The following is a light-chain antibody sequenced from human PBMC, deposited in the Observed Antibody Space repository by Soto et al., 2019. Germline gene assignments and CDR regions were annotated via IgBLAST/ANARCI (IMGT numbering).Light chain of an antibody. V-gene: IGKV1-5*03. CDR1: QSISSC. CDR2: KAS. J-gene: IGKJ1*01. CDR3: QQYSSYAWT. Sequence: DIQMTQSPSPLAASVGDRVTITCRASQSISSCLAWYQQKPGKAPHRLISKASSLGSGVPSRFSGSGSGTDFTLTISSLQPDDFATYYCQQYSSYAWTFGQGTKVQIK.